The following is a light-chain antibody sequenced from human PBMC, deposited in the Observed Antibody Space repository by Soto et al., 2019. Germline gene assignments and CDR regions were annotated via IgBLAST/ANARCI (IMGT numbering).Light chain of an antibody. V-gene: IGKV3-20*01. J-gene: IGKJ2*01. Sequence: EIVLTQSPGTLSLSPGERATLSCRASQSVSSTYLAWYQQKPGQAPRLLIYGASTRATGIPDRFGGSGSGTDFTLTISRLEPEDVAVYYCQQYGSSSYTFGQGTKLEIK. CDR3: QQYGSSSYT. CDR1: QSVSSTY. CDR2: GAS.